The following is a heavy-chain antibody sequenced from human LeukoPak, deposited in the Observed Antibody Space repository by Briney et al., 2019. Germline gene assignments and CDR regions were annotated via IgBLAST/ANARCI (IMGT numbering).Heavy chain of an antibody. V-gene: IGHV4-59*01. J-gene: IGHJ5*02. CDR3: AREGTAGTNLNWFDP. CDR1: GGSIGSYY. D-gene: IGHD1-1*01. Sequence: ASETLSLTCTVSGGSIGSYYWSWIRQPPGKGLEWIGYISYSGSTNFNPSLKSRVTISVDTSKNQFSLKLSSVTAADTAVYYCAREGTAGTNLNWFDPWGQGTLVTVSS. CDR2: ISYSGST.